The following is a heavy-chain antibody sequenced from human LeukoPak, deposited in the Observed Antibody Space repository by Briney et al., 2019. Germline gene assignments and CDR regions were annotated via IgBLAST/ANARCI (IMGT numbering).Heavy chain of an antibody. CDR1: GFTFWTFN. D-gene: IGHD5-24*01. J-gene: IGHJ6*02. Sequence: GGSLRLSCTASGFTFWTFNMNWVRQAPGKGLEWISYIGASGKTTYYADSVKGRFTISRDNAKNSLFLQMSSLRAEDTAVYYCARAPGGEMANNYGLDVWGQGTTVAVSS. CDR2: IGASGKTT. CDR3: ARAPGGEMANNYGLDV. V-gene: IGHV3-48*04.